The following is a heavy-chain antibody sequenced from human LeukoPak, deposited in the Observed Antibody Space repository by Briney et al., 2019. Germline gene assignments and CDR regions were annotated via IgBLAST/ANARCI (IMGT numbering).Heavy chain of an antibody. CDR1: GFTFSCHL. V-gene: IGHV3-7*01. CDR3: ARENRSTSCCFDY. J-gene: IGHJ4*02. CDR2: IRQDGSEK. D-gene: IGHD2-2*01. Sequence: PGGSLRLSCAASGFTFSCHLMSWARQAPGKGLEWVANIRQDGSEKYYVDSVKGQFTISRDNAKNSLYLQMTSLRAEDTAVSYCARENRSTSCCFDYWGQGTLVTVSS.